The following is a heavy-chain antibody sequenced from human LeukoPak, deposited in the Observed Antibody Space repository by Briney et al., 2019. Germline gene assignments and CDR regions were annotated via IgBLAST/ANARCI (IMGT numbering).Heavy chain of an antibody. CDR3: ARDSGYSYADDY. CDR2: ISGSGYST. CDR1: GFTFSSYA. Sequence: PGGSLRLSCAASGFTFSSYAMSWVRQAPGKGLEWVSTISGSGYSTYYADSVKGRFTISRDNAKDSLYLQMSSLRDEDTAVYYCARDSGYSYADDYWGQGTLVTVSS. D-gene: IGHD5-18*01. J-gene: IGHJ4*02. V-gene: IGHV3-23*01.